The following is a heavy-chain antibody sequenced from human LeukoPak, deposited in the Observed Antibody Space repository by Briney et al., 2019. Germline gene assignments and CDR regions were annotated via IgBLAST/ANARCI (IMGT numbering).Heavy chain of an antibody. CDR2: ISAYNGNK. Sequence: ASVKISCKASGYTFTIYDISCVRQAPGQGLESMGWISAYNGNKHYAQKLQGRVTMTTDRSTGPAYMELRSLSSDDPAVYYCARTDCSGGSGYPFDYWGQGTLFTVSS. V-gene: IGHV1-18*01. CDR1: GYTFTIYD. CDR3: ARTDCSGGSGYPFDY. J-gene: IGHJ4*02. D-gene: IGHD2-15*01.